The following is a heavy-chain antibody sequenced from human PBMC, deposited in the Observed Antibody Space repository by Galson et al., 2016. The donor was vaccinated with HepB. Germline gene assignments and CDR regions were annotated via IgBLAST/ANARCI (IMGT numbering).Heavy chain of an antibody. D-gene: IGHD6-19*01. Sequence: LRLSCAASGFSIRNNYMSWVRQAPGKGLEWVSVIYSGGDTSYAGSVKGRFTMSRDISTNTLYLQMNSLTVDDTTVYFCARDVRSAVAQSGMDVWGQGTTVAVSS. CDR3: ARDVRSAVAQSGMDV. CDR1: GFSIRNNY. J-gene: IGHJ6*02. V-gene: IGHV3-53*01. CDR2: IYSGGDT.